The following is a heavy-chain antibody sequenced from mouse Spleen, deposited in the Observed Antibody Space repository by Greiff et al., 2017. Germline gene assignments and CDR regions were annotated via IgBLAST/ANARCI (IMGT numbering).Heavy chain of an antibody. CDR1: GFTFSSYA. D-gene: IGHD2-3*01. CDR3: ARNLIYDGYYEGAMDY. J-gene: IGHJ4*01. V-gene: IGHV5-9-3*01. Sequence: DVQLVESGGGLVKLGGSLKLSCAASGFTFSSYAMSWVRQTPEKRLEWVATISSGGGNTYYPDSVKGRFTISRDNAKNTLYLQMSSLKSEDTAMYYCARNLIYDGYYEGAMDYWGQGTSVTVSS. CDR2: ISSGGGNT.